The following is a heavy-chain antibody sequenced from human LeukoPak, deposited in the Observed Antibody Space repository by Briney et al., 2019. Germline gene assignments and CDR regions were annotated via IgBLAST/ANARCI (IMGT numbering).Heavy chain of an antibody. CDR1: GFTFSDYY. D-gene: IGHD3-16*02. V-gene: IGHV3-11*04. CDR2: SSSSGSTI. J-gene: IGHJ6*03. Sequence: GGSLRLSCAASGFTFSDYYMSWIRQAPGKGLEWVSYSSSSGSTIYYADSVKGRFTISRDNAKNSLYLQMNSLRAEDTAVYYCARHYDYVWGSYRSYYYYYMDVWGKGTTVTVSS. CDR3: ARHYDYVWGSYRSYYYYYMDV.